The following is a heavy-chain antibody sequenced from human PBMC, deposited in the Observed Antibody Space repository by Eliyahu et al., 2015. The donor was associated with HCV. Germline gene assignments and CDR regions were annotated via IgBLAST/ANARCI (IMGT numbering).Heavy chain of an antibody. J-gene: IGHJ3*02. CDR2: IWYDGSNK. CDR1: SYG. V-gene: IGHV3-33*01. Sequence: SYGMHWVRQAPGKGLEWVAVIWYDGSNKYYADSVKGRFTISRDNSKNTLYLQMNSLRAEDTAVYYCASDPTVEGIDIWGQGTMVTVSS. D-gene: IGHD4-23*01. CDR3: ASDPTVEGIDI.